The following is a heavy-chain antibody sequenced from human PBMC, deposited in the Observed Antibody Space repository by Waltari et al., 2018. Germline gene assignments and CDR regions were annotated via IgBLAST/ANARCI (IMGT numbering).Heavy chain of an antibody. CDR2: FDPEDCEP. CDR3: STDPRYSSGWYPSC. Sequence: QVQLVQSGAEVKKPGASVKVSCKVSGYTLTELSMHWVRQAPGKGLEWMVGFDPEDCEPTYAQKFQCRFTMTEDTSTDTASLELSSLRSEDTAVYYWSTDPRYSSGWYPSCGGQGTLVTVSS. J-gene: IGHJ4*02. V-gene: IGHV1-24*01. CDR1: GYTLTELS. D-gene: IGHD6-19*01.